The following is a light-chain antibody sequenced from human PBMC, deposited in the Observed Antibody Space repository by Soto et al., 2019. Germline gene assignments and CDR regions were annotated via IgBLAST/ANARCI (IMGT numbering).Light chain of an antibody. CDR1: SSDVGGYNY. CDR2: DVS. Sequence: QSALTQPASVSGSPGQSITISCTGTSSDVGGYNYVSWYQQHPGKAPKLMIYDVSNRPSGVSNRFSGSKSGNTASLTISGLQAEDEADYYCRSYTSSNTLGVFGTGTKVTVL. V-gene: IGLV2-14*01. CDR3: RSYTSSNTLGV. J-gene: IGLJ1*01.